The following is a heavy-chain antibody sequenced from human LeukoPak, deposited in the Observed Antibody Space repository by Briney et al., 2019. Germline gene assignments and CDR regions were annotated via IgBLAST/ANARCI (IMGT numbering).Heavy chain of an antibody. J-gene: IGHJ6*02. CDR3: ARARPARPPYYYYYYGMDV. D-gene: IGHD6-6*01. Sequence: SETLSLTCAVYGGSFSGYYWSWIRQPPGKGLEWIGEINHSGSTNYNPSLKSRVTISVDTSKNQLSLKLSSVTAADTAVYYCARARPARPPYYYYYYGMDVWGQGTTVTVSS. V-gene: IGHV4-34*01. CDR1: GGSFSGYY. CDR2: INHSGST.